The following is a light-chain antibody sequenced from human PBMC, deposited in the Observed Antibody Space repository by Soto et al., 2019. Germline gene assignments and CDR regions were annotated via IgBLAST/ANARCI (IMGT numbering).Light chain of an antibody. CDR2: GAS. J-gene: IGKJ5*01. Sequence: EIVMTQSPATLSVSPGERATLSCRASQSVSSYLAWYQQKPGQPPRLLIYGASNRATGVPARFSGSGSGTDFTLTISSLEPEDFAVYYRQQRSNWSPTTFGQGTRLEIK. CDR1: QSVSSY. CDR3: QQRSNWSPTT. V-gene: IGKV3-11*01.